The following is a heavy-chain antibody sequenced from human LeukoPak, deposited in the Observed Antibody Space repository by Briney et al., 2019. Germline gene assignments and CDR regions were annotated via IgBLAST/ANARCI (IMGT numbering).Heavy chain of an antibody. CDR1: GFTFSSYA. CDR2: ISGSGGST. Sequence: GGSLRLSCAASGFTFSSYAMSWVRQAPGKGLEWVSAISGSGGSTYYADSVKGRFTISRDNSKNTLYLQMNSLRAEDTAVYYCARAKYGDYVGGYYFDYWGQGTLVTVSS. CDR3: ARAKYGDYVGGYYFDY. V-gene: IGHV3-23*01. J-gene: IGHJ4*02. D-gene: IGHD4-17*01.